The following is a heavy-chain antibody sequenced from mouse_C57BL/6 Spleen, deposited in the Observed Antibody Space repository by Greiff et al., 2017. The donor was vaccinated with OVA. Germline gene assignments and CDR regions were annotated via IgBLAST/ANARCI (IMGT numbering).Heavy chain of an antibody. Sequence: VQLVESGPGLVAPSQSLSITCTVSGFSLTSYAISWVRQPPGKGLEWLGVIWTGGGTNYNSALKSRLSISKDNSKSQVFLKMNSLQTDDTARYYCARDYYGSSYDYAMDYWGQGTSVTVSP. CDR1: GFSLTSYA. V-gene: IGHV2-9-1*01. CDR2: IWTGGGT. CDR3: ARDYYGSSYDYAMDY. D-gene: IGHD1-1*01. J-gene: IGHJ4*01.